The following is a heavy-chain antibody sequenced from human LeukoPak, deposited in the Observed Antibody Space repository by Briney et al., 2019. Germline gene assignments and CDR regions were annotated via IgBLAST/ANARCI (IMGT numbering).Heavy chain of an antibody. V-gene: IGHV3-9*01. D-gene: IGHD3-22*01. CDR3: AKGYYYDSSRTDYFDY. J-gene: IGHJ4*02. Sequence: GGSLRLSCAASGFTFDDYAMHWVRQAPGKGLEWVSGISWNSGSIGYADSVKGRFTISRDDAKNSLYLQMNSLRAEDTALYYCAKGYYYDSSRTDYFDYWGQGTLVTVSS. CDR2: ISWNSGSI. CDR1: GFTFDDYA.